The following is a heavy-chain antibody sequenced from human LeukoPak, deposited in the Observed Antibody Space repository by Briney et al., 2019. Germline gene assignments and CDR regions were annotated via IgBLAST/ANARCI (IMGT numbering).Heavy chain of an antibody. D-gene: IGHD6-13*01. CDR1: GGTLSRYA. J-gene: IGHJ4*02. CDR3: ARDLGIAVAGTFGY. Sequence: SVKVSCKASGGTLSRYAISWVRQAPGQGLEWMGGIIPIFGTANYAQKFQGRVTITTDESTSTAYMELSSLRSEDTAVYYCARDLGIAVAGTFGYWGQGTLVTVSS. CDR2: IIPIFGTA. V-gene: IGHV1-69*05.